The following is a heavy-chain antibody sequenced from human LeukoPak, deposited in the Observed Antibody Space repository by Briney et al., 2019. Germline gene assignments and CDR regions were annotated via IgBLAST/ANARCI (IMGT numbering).Heavy chain of an antibody. Sequence: GGSLRLSCAASGFTFTDAWMSWVRQAPGEGLEWVGRVRSVAAGGATEYAAPVEGRFIISRDDSKNTLSLQMNSLEIEDTAVYFCVTETVVPLAQIGHWGQGTLVTVSS. J-gene: IGHJ4*02. CDR3: VTETVVPLAQIGH. CDR2: VRSVAAGGAT. D-gene: IGHD2-15*01. V-gene: IGHV3-15*01. CDR1: GFTFTDAW.